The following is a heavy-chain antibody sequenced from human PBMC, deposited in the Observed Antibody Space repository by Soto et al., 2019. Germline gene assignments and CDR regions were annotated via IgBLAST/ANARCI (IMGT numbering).Heavy chain of an antibody. V-gene: IGHV4-34*01. J-gene: IGHJ6*02. D-gene: IGHD1-26*01. CDR3: ARGSRVKIPAATGRDYYYHGLDV. CDR1: GGSFSGYY. Sequence: SETLSLTCAVYGGSFSGYYWSWIRQPPGKGLEWIGEINHRGSANYNPSVKSRVTISVDTSKNQFSLKLNSVTAADTAMYYCARGSRVKIPAATGRDYYYHGLDVWAQGTAVTSP. CDR2: INHRGSA.